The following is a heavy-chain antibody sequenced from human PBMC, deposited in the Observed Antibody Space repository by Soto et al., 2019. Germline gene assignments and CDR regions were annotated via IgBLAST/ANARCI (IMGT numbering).Heavy chain of an antibody. J-gene: IGHJ3*02. D-gene: IGHD4-17*01. CDR1: GFTFSSYS. CDR3: ARSGPVTTRNAFDI. CDR2: ISSSSSYI. Sequence: EVQLVESGGGLVKPGGSLRLSCAASGFTFSSYSMNWVRQAPGKGLEWVSSISSSSSYIYYADSVKGRFTISRDNAKNSRYLQMNSLRAEDTAVYYCARSGPVTTRNAFDIWGQGTMVTVSS. V-gene: IGHV3-21*01.